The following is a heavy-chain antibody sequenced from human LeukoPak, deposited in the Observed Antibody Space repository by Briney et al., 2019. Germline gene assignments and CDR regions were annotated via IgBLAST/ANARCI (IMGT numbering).Heavy chain of an antibody. J-gene: IGHJ4*02. D-gene: IGHD2-21*02. V-gene: IGHV1-46*01. CDR1: GYTFTSYY. CDR2: INPSGGST. Sequence: EASVKVSSKASGYTFTSYYMHWVRQAPGQGLEWMGLINPSGGSTRYAQKFQGRVTMTRDTSTSTVYMELSSLRSEDTAVYYCARDPLNCGGDCYHFDYWGQGTLVTVSS. CDR3: ARDPLNCGGDCYHFDY.